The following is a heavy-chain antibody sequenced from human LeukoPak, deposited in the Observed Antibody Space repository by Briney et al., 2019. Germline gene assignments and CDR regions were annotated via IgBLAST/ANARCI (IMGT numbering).Heavy chain of an antibody. D-gene: IGHD6-13*01. V-gene: IGHV4-59*01. CDR2: IYYSGST. J-gene: IGHJ4*02. CDR1: GGSISSYY. Sequence: PSETLSLTCTVSGGSISSYYWSWIRQPPGKGLEWIGYIYYSGSTNYNPSLKSRVTISVDTYKNQFSLKLSSVTAADTAVYYCARGVHRHSSSWYSAFFDYWGQGTLVTVSS. CDR3: ARGVHRHSSSWYSAFFDY.